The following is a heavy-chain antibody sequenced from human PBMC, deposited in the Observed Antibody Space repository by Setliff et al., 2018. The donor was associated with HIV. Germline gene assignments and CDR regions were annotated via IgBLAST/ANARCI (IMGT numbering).Heavy chain of an antibody. Sequence: PSETLSLTCTVSGGPISSSSHYWDWIRQPPGKGLEWIATIYYSGDSHYNPSLKSRVTISVDTSKNQFSLKLNSVTAADTAVYYCARAKYYYDTSAYYGSRDWYFDLWGRGTLVTVS. D-gene: IGHD3-22*01. CDR2: IYYSGDS. CDR1: GGPISSSSHY. V-gene: IGHV4-39*07. CDR3: ARAKYYYDTSAYYGSRDWYFDL. J-gene: IGHJ2*01.